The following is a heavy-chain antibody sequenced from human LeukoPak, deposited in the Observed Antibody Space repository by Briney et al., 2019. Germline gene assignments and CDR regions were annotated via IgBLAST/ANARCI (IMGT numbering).Heavy chain of an antibody. D-gene: IGHD5-24*01. V-gene: IGHV3-23*01. CDR1: GFTFSNYA. J-gene: IGHJ4*02. Sequence: QPGGSLRLSCAASGFTFSNYAMTWVRQAPGKGLEWVSGILQSGDTTYYADSVRDRFTISRDNSQNTLYLQMNSLRVEDTAVYYCAKDAIRGDGYWEFDYWGQGTLVTVSS. CDR3: AKDAIRGDGYWEFDY. CDR2: ILQSGDTT.